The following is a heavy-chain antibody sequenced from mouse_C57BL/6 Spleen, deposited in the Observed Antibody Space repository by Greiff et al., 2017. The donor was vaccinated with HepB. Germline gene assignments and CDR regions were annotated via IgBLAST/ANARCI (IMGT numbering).Heavy chain of an antibody. CDR2: IYPRSGNT. D-gene: IGHD2-5*01. J-gene: IGHJ2*01. CDR1: GYTFTSYG. V-gene: IGHV1-81*01. Sequence: QVQLQQSGAELARPGASVKLSCKASGYTFTSYGISWVKQRTGQGLEWIGEIYPRSGNTYYNEKFKGKATLTADKSSSTAYMELRSLTSEDSAVNFWARLYSNYGVYYFDYWGQGTTLTVSS. CDR3: ARLYSNYGVYYFDY.